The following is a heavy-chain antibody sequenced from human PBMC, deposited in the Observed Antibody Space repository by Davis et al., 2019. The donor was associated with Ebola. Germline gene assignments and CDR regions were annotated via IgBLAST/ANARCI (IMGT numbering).Heavy chain of an antibody. CDR3: ARGSNWNYLFDP. CDR1: GGTFSSYA. D-gene: IGHD1-7*01. CDR2: INPNSGGT. J-gene: IGHJ5*02. V-gene: IGHV1-2*04. Sequence: ASVKVSCKASGGTFSSYAISWVRQAPGQGLEWMGWINPNSGGTNYAQKFQGWVTMTRDTSISTAYMELSRLRSDDTAVYYCARGSNWNYLFDPWGQGTLVTVSS.